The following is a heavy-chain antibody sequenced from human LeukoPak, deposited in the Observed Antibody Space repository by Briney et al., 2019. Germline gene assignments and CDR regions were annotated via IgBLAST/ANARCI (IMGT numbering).Heavy chain of an antibody. J-gene: IGHJ4*02. V-gene: IGHV4-59*11. CDR2: IYYSGST. D-gene: IGHD5-18*01. Sequence: SETLSLTCTVSGGSISSHYWSWIRQPPGKGPEWIGYIYYSGSTNYNPSLKSRVTISVDTSKNQFSLKLSSVTAADTAVYYCARGGGYSYGRRNFDYWGQGTLVTVSS. CDR1: GGSISSHY. CDR3: ARGGGYSYGRRNFDY.